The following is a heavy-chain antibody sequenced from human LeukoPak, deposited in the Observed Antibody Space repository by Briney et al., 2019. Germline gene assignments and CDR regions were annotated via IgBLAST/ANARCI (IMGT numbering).Heavy chain of an antibody. Sequence: SVKVSFKASGGTFSCYAISWVRQAPGQGLEWMGGIIPILGTANYAQKFQGRVTITTDESTSTAYMELSSLRSEDTAVYYCAREEVGGFDPWGQGTLVTVSS. CDR1: GGTFSCYA. CDR3: AREEVGGFDP. J-gene: IGHJ5*02. CDR2: IIPILGTA. V-gene: IGHV1-69*05.